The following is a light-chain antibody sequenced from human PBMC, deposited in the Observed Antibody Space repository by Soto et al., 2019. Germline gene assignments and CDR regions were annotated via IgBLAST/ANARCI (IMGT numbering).Light chain of an antibody. CDR3: QQSYSTPLT. V-gene: IGKV1-39*01. CDR2: AAS. Sequence: DIQMTQSPSSLSASVGDRVTITCRASQRISSFLNWYQHKPGKAPKILIYAASSLQSGVPSRFSGSGSGTDFTLAITNLQPEDFAIYYCQQSYSTPLTFGGGTKVEIK. J-gene: IGKJ4*01. CDR1: QRISSF.